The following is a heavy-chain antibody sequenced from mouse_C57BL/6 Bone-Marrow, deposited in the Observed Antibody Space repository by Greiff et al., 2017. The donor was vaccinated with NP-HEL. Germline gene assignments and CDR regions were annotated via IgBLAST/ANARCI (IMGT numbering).Heavy chain of an antibody. CDR1: GFTFTDYY. CDR3: AIYPWGVTTWDYAMDY. D-gene: IGHD2-2*01. J-gene: IGHJ4*01. V-gene: IGHV7-3*01. CDR2: IRNKANGYTT. Sequence: EVQGVESGGGLVQPGGSLSLSCAASGFTFTDYYMSWVRQPPGKALEWLGFIRNKANGYTTEYSASVKGRFTISRDNSQSILYLQMKALRAEDSATYYCAIYPWGVTTWDYAMDYWGQGTSVTVSS.